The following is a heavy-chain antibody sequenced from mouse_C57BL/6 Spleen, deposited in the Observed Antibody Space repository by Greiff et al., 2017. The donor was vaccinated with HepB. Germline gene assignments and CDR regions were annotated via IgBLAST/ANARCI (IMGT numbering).Heavy chain of an antibody. CDR2: ISDGGSYT. J-gene: IGHJ1*03. CDR3: ARDSGNYSYFDV. D-gene: IGHD1-3*01. Sequence: EVKLVESGGGLVKPGGSLKLSCAASGFTFSSYAMSWVRQTPEKRLEWVATISDGGSYTYYPDNVKGRFTISRDNAKNNLYLQMSHLKSEDTAMYYCARDSGNYSYFDVWGTGTTVTVSS. V-gene: IGHV5-4*01. CDR1: GFTFSSYA.